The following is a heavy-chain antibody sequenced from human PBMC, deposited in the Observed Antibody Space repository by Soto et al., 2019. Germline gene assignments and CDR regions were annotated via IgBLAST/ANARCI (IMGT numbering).Heavy chain of an antibody. D-gene: IGHD6-13*01. CDR1: GGTFSSYA. J-gene: IGHJ4*02. CDR2: IIPIFGTA. Sequence: QVQLVQSGAEVKKPGSSVKVSCKASGGTFSSYAISWVRQAPGQGLEWMGGIIPIFGTANYAQKFQGRVTITADESTSTAYVELSSLRSEDTAVYYCARVRYSSSWYYFDYWGQGTLVTVSS. V-gene: IGHV1-69*01. CDR3: ARVRYSSSWYYFDY.